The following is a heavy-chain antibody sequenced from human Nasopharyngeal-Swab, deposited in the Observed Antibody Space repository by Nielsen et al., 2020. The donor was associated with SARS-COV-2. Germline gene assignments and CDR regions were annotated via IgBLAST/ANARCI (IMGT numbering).Heavy chain of an antibody. J-gene: IGHJ3*02. Sequence: SVKVSCKASGGTFSSYAISWVRQAPGQGLEWMGGIIPIFGTANYAQKFQGRVTITADESTSTAYMELSSLRSEDTAVYYCARVAHYYDSSGYPYAFVIWGQGTMVTVSS. CDR2: IIPIFGTA. CDR3: ARVAHYYDSSGYPYAFVI. CDR1: GGTFSSYA. D-gene: IGHD3-22*01. V-gene: IGHV1-69*13.